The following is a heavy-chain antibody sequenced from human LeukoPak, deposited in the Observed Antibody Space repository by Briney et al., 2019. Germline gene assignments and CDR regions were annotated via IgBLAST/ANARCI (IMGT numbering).Heavy chain of an antibody. CDR2: INPNSGGT. D-gene: IGHD5-24*01. CDR1: GYTFTGYY. J-gene: IGHJ4*02. V-gene: IGHV1-2*02. Sequence: ASVKVSCKASGYTFTGYYMHWVRQAPGQGLEWKGGINPNSGGTNYAQKFQGRVTMTRDTSISTAYMELSRLRSDDTAVYYCARDLYARDGYNLVGYEYWGQGTLVTVSS. CDR3: ARDLYARDGYNLVGYEY.